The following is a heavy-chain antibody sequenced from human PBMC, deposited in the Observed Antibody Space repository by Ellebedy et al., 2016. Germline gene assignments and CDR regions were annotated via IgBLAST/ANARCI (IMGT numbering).Heavy chain of an antibody. CDR1: GYTFTDYY. CDR2: INPNSGGS. J-gene: IGHJ3*02. Sequence: ASVKVSCXASGYTFTDYYIHWVRQAPGQGLEWMGWINPNSGGSNYAQKFQGRVTVTRDTSISTAYMELSSLRSDDTAVYYCGRDQGIRGDSSGYWLIWGQGTMVTVSS. D-gene: IGHD3-22*01. V-gene: IGHV1-2*02. CDR3: GRDQGIRGDSSGYWLI.